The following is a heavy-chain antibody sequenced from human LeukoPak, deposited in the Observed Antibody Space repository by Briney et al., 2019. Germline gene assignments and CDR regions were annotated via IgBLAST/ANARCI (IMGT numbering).Heavy chain of an antibody. CDR3: VYSSGWYGGDLFDY. Sequence: ASVSVSCKASGYTFTGYYMHWVRQAPGQGLEWMGWINPNSGGTNYAQKFQGRVTMTRDTSISTAYMELSRLRSDDTAVYYCVYSSGWYGGDLFDYWGQGTLVTV. D-gene: IGHD6-19*01. CDR1: GYTFTGYY. V-gene: IGHV1-2*02. CDR2: INPNSGGT. J-gene: IGHJ4*02.